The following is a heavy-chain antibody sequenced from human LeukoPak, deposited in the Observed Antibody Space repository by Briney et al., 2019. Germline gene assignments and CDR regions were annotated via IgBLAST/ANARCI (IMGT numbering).Heavy chain of an antibody. J-gene: IGHJ6*02. CDR1: GFTFSSYS. CDR3: ARDYRRYSSGWHPKGMDV. D-gene: IGHD6-19*01. CDR2: ISSSSSYI. Sequence: GGSLRLSCAASGFTFSSYSMNWVRQAPGKGLEWVSSISSSSSYIYYADSVKGRFTISRDNAKNSLYLQMNSLRAEDTAVYYCARDYRRYSSGWHPKGMDVWAKGPRSPSP. V-gene: IGHV3-21*01.